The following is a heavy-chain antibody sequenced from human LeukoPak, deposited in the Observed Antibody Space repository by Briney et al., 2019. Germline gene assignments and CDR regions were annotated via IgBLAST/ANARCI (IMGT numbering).Heavy chain of an antibody. Sequence: SETLSLTCTVSGGSISSYYWSWFRQPPGKGLEWIGYIYYSGSTNYNPSLKSRVTISVDTSKNQFSLKLSSVTAADTAVYYCARTNSPYYCGGDCYSDYYYYMDVWGKGTTVTVSS. CDR1: GGSISSYY. D-gene: IGHD2-21*02. CDR3: ARTNSPYYCGGDCYSDYYYYMDV. V-gene: IGHV4-59*01. J-gene: IGHJ6*03. CDR2: IYYSGST.